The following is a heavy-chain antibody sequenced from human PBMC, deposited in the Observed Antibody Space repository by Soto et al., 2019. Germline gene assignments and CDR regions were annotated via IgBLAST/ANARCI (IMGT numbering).Heavy chain of an antibody. J-gene: IGHJ6*02. CDR2: IYYSGST. Sequence: SDTLSLTCTFSGFSISSYYLSWIRQPPGKGLEWIGYIYYSGSTNYNPSLKSRVTISVDTSKNQFSLKLSSVTAADTAVYYCARGDDCSSTSCLTPYYYYGMDVWGQGTTVNVSS. V-gene: IGHV4-59*01. CDR3: ARGDDCSSTSCLTPYYYYGMDV. D-gene: IGHD2-2*01. CDR1: GFSISSYY.